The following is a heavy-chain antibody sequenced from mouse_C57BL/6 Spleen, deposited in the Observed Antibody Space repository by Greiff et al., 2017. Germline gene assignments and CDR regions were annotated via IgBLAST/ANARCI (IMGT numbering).Heavy chain of an antibody. CDR1: GFTFSSYA. CDR2: ISDGGSYT. J-gene: IGHJ4*01. Sequence: EVQRVESGGGLVKPGGSLKLSCAASGFTFSSYAMSWVRQTPEKRLEWVATISDGGSYTYYPDNVKGRFTISRDNAKNNLYLQMSHLKAEDTAMYYCARDREGYYAMDYWGQGTSVTVSS. V-gene: IGHV5-4*01. CDR3: ARDREGYYAMDY.